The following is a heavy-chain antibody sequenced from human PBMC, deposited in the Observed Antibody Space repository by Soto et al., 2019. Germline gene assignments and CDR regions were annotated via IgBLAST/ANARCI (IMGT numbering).Heavy chain of an antibody. CDR2: VYYTGRT. V-gene: IGHV4-59*11. CDR3: ARDYASVFDP. Sequence: KTSETLSLTCTVSGGSISGHYWTWIRQPPGKGLEWLGYVYYTGRTNYNPSVHSRITISVDTSKNQFSLKLTSVTAADTAVYYCARDYASVFDPWGQGTLVTVSS. J-gene: IGHJ5*02. D-gene: IGHD2-8*01. CDR1: GGSISGHY.